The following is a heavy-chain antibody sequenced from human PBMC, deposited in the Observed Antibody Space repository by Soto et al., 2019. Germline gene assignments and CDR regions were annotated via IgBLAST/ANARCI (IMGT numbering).Heavy chain of an antibody. CDR3: AKDLYYYDSSGYLSPLDY. J-gene: IGHJ4*02. CDR2: ISGSGGST. Sequence: SGGALRPSCGAAGLTLGGYASSWGRPATGEGVEWVSAISGSGGSTYYADSVKGRFTISRDNSKNTLYLQMNSLRAEDTAVYYCAKDLYYYDSSGYLSPLDYWGQGTLVTVSS. CDR1: GLTLGGYA. D-gene: IGHD3-22*01. V-gene: IGHV3-23*01.